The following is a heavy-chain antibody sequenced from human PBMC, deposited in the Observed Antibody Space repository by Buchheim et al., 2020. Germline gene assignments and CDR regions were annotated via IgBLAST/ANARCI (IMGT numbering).Heavy chain of an antibody. CDR1: GGSFSGYY. CDR3: ARATTYYDFWSDYYSPYSYGMDV. V-gene: IGHV4-34*01. J-gene: IGHJ6*02. CDR2: INHSGST. D-gene: IGHD3-3*01. Sequence: QVQLQQWGAGLLKPSETLSLTCAVYGGSFSGYYWSWIRQPPGKGLERIGEINHSGSTNYNPSLKSRVTISVDTYKNQLPLKLSSVTAANTPVYYCARATTYYDFWSDYYSPYSYGMDVWGQGT.